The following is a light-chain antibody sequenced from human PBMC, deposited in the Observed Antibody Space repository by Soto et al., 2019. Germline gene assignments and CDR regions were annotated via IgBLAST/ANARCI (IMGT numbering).Light chain of an antibody. J-gene: IGKJ4*01. CDR1: QSVNNY. V-gene: IGKV3-11*01. Sequence: EIVLTQSPATLSLSPGERATLSCRASQSVNNYLAWYQQRPGQAPRLLIYDVSNRATGIPARFSGSGSRTDLHHTIRSLVPEDSALYFCQQRRNWAWLTFGGGTRVEIK. CDR2: DVS. CDR3: QQRRNWAWLT.